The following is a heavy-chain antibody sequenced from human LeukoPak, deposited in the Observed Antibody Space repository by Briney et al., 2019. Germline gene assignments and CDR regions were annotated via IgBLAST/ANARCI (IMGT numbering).Heavy chain of an antibody. CDR2: INHSGST. CDR3: ARSTFGKLSYYYYYYMDV. V-gene: IGHV4-34*01. D-gene: IGHD2/OR15-2a*01. J-gene: IGHJ6*03. CDR1: GGSFSGYY. Sequence: PSETLSLTCAVYGGSFSGYYWSWIRQPPGKGLEWLGEINHSGSTNYNPSLKSRVTISVDTSKNQFSLKLSSVTAADTAVYYCARSTFGKLSYYYYYYMDVWGKGTTVTVSS.